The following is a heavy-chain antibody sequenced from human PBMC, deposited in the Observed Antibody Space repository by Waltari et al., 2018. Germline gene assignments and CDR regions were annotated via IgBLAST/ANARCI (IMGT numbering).Heavy chain of an antibody. J-gene: IGHJ4*02. V-gene: IGHV4-4*07. D-gene: IGHD4-17*01. Sequence: HLQESGPGLVKPSETLSLTCDVSGDSIRNSYWSWIRQSAGKELDVLGRVYTSGSTNYNPSLRGRITVSEDTSKNQISLKMNSVTAADTAVYYCARDRREDFGDYDPLFDYWGQGVLVTVSS. CDR3: ARDRREDFGDYDPLFDY. CDR2: VYTSGST. CDR1: GDSIRNSY.